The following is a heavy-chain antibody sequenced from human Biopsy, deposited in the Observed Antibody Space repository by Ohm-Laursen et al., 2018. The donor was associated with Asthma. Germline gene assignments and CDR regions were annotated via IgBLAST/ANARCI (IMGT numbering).Heavy chain of an antibody. CDR2: VNTVVGTT. D-gene: IGHD2-2*01. Sequence: SSVKVSCKSLGGTFNTYVIGWVRQAPGHGLEWMGGVNTVVGTTTYTQKFQDRVTITADDSTSTVYMELSSLRSEDTAVYYCARKAGSCISRTCYSLDFWGQGTLVTVSS. V-gene: IGHV1-69*01. J-gene: IGHJ4*02. CDR3: ARKAGSCISRTCYSLDF. CDR1: GGTFNTYV.